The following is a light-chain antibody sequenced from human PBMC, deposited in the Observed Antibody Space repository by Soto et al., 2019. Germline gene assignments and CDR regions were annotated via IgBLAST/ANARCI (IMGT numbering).Light chain of an antibody. J-gene: IGKJ1*01. Sequence: EIVMTQSPATLSMSPGERATLSCRASQSVSTNLAWYQQKAGQAPRLLIYGASTRATSIPARFSGSGSETEFTLTISSLQSEDFTVYYCQQYNNWPRTFGQGTKVEIK. V-gene: IGKV3-15*01. CDR3: QQYNNWPRT. CDR1: QSVSTN. CDR2: GAS.